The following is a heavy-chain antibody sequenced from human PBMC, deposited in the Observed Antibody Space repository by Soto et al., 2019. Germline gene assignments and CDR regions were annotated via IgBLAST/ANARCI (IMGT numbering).Heavy chain of an antibody. J-gene: IGHJ4*02. CDR2: ISGSCGST. D-gene: IGHD6-6*01. CDR3: AKNWDTTFSSSSH. Sequence: EVQLLESGGGLVQPGGSLRLSCAASGFTFTTYAMSWVRQAPGKGLEWVSAISGSCGSTYYTDSVKGRFTISRDNSKNTLYLQMNRLRAEDTAVYYCAKNWDTTFSSSSHWGQGTLVTVSS. V-gene: IGHV3-23*01. CDR1: GFTFTTYA.